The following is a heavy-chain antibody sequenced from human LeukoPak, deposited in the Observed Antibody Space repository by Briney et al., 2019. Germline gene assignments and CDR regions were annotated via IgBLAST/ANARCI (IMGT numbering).Heavy chain of an antibody. CDR1: GFTVSSNY. CDR2: IYRCGSP. CDR3: ARSRGRDHDYQEYYFDY. D-gene: IGHD4-11*01. J-gene: IGHJ4*02. Sequence: GGSLRLSCAASGFTVSSNYMSWVRQAPGKGVEWVSGIYRCGSPYYASSVTARFTISRDNSKTTLYLQMNSLRAEDTAVYYCARSRGRDHDYQEYYFDYWGQGTLVTVSS. V-gene: IGHV3-53*01.